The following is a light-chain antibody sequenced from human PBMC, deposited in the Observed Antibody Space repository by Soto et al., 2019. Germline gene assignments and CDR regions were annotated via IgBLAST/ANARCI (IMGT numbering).Light chain of an antibody. V-gene: IGKV3-15*01. CDR2: DAS. CDR3: QEYNNWPPWT. J-gene: IGKJ1*01. CDR1: QSVSNK. Sequence: EIVMTQSPATLSLSPGERATLSCRASQSVSNKLAWYQQKPGQAPRLLIYDASTRATGVPGSFSGSGSGTEFTLTISSLQSEDFAVYYCQEYNNWPPWTFGQGTKVDIK.